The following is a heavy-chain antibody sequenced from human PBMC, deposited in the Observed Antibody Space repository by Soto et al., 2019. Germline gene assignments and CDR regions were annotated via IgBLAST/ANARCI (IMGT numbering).Heavy chain of an antibody. J-gene: IGHJ3*02. CDR3: ARGEVAAIGRAFDI. D-gene: IGHD2-15*01. CDR2: IYYSGNT. V-gene: IGHV4-59*01. CDR1: GGSISSYY. Sequence: QVQLQESGPGLVKPSETLSLTCTVSGGSISSYYWGWIRQPPGKGLEWIGYIYYSGNTNYNPSLKSRGTISVDTSKNQFSLKLSSVTAADTAVYYCARGEVAAIGRAFDIWGQGTMVTVSS.